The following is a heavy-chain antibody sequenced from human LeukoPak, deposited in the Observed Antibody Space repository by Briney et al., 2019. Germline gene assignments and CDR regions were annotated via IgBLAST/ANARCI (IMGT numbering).Heavy chain of an antibody. Sequence: ASVKVSCKASGYTFTNYVISWVRQAPGQGLEWMGWISAYNGNTKYAQNLQGRVTMTTDTSTSTAYMELRSLRSGDTAVYYCARDRRFLEWLYWFDPWGQGTLVTVSS. V-gene: IGHV1-18*01. J-gene: IGHJ5*02. D-gene: IGHD3-3*01. CDR3: ARDRRFLEWLYWFDP. CDR2: ISAYNGNT. CDR1: GYTFTNYV.